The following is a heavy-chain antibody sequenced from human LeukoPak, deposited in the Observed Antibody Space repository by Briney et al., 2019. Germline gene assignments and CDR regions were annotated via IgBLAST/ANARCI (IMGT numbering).Heavy chain of an antibody. J-gene: IGHJ4*02. CDR3: ARGHGALRWPFDY. D-gene: IGHD4-23*01. Sequence: GASVKVSCKASGYSFTSYDFNWVRQATGQGLEWMGWMNPNSGNTGYAQKFQGRVTMTRNTSISTAYMELSSLRSEDTAVYYCARGHGALRWPFDYWGQGTLVTVSS. CDR2: MNPNSGNT. CDR1: GYSFTSYD. V-gene: IGHV1-8*01.